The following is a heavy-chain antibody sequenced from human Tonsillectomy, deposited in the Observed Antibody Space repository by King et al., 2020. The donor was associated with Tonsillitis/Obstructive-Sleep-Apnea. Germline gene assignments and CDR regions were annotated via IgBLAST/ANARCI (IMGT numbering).Heavy chain of an antibody. CDR2: INPNSGGT. Sequence: VQLVESGAEVKKPGASVKVSCKASGYTLTGYYLHWVRQAPGQGLEWMGRINPNSGGTNYARKFQGRVTMTLDTSITTGYMEMSRLTSDDTAIYYCARDLGLCRGGRCDTDWYFDLWGRGTLVTVSS. D-gene: IGHD2-15*01. CDR1: GYTLTGYY. CDR3: ARDLGLCRGGRCDTDWYFDL. V-gene: IGHV1-2*06. J-gene: IGHJ2*01.